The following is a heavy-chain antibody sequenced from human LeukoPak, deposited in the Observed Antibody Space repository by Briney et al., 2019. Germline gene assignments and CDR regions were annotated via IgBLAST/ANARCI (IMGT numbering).Heavy chain of an antibody. CDR1: GDSINSGSYY. J-gene: IGHJ5*02. CDR3: ARRKPDHCSSTSCYQARNWFDP. D-gene: IGHD2-2*01. V-gene: IGHV4-39*01. Sequence: PSETLSLTCTVSGDSINSGSYYWGWIRQPPGKGLEWIGSIYYSGSTYYNPSLKSRVTISVDTSKNQFSLKLSSVTAADTAVYYCARRKPDHCSSTSCYQARNWFDPWGQGTLVTVSS. CDR2: IYYSGST.